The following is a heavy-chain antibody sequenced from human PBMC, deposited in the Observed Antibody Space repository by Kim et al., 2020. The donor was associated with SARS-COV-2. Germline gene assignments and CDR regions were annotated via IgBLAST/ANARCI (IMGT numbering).Heavy chain of an antibody. CDR3: VKEGLINYYYDSSGYYNYFDY. Sequence: GGSLRLSCSASGFTFSSYAMHWVRQAPGKGLEYVSAISSNGGSTYYADSVKGRFTISRDNSKNTLYLQMSSLRAEDTAVYYCVKEGLINYYYDSSGYYNYFDYWGQGTLVTVSS. D-gene: IGHD3-22*01. V-gene: IGHV3-64D*09. CDR2: ISSNGGST. CDR1: GFTFSSYA. J-gene: IGHJ4*02.